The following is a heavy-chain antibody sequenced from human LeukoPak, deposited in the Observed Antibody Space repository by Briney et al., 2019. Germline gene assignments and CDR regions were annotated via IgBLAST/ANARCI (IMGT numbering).Heavy chain of an antibody. CDR2: IYYSGST. V-gene: IGHV4-59*01. J-gene: IGHJ4*02. Sequence: PSETLSLTCTVSGGSITTYYWSWIRQPPGKGLEWIGYIYYSGSTNYNPSLKSRVTISGDTSKNQHSLKLNSFSPADRAVYYCVRGSGWYLYWGQGTLVTVSS. D-gene: IGHD6-19*01. CDR1: GGSITTYY. CDR3: VRGSGWYLY.